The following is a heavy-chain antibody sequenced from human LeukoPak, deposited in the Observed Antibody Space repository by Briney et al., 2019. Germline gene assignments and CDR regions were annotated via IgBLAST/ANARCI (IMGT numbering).Heavy chain of an antibody. CDR3: AVARDGYRPVFDY. CDR1: GGSISSYY. J-gene: IGHJ4*02. Sequence: PSETLSLTCTVSGGSISSYYWSWIRQPPGKGLEWIGYIYYSGSTNYNPSLKSRVTISVDTSKNQFSLKLSSVTAADTAVYYCAVARDGYRPVFDYWGQGTLVTVSS. D-gene: IGHD5-24*01. V-gene: IGHV4-59*08. CDR2: IYYSGST.